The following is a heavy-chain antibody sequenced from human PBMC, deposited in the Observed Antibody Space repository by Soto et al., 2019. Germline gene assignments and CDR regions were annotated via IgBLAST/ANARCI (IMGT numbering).Heavy chain of an antibody. D-gene: IGHD5-18*01. CDR3: ARDGVYSYGEGLDY. Sequence: SVKDSCKASGGTLSSYAISWVRQAPGQGLEWMGGIIPIFGTANYAQKFQGRVTITADQTTSTAYMELSSLRSEDTTVYYCARDGVYSYGEGLDYWGQGTLVTVS. CDR2: IIPIFGTA. J-gene: IGHJ4*02. V-gene: IGHV1-69*13. CDR1: GGTLSSYA.